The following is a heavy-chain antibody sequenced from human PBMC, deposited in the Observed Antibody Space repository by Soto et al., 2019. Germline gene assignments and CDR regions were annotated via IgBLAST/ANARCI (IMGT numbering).Heavy chain of an antibody. CDR1: GYTFTSYH. V-gene: IGHV1-46*01. Sequence: VASVKVSCKASGYTFTSYHISWVRQAPGQGLEWMGIINPSGGSTTYAQKFQGRVAMTRDTSTSTVYMELSSLKSEDTAVYYCHGYGYWGQGTLVTVSS. J-gene: IGHJ4*02. CDR3: HGYGY. D-gene: IGHD5-12*01. CDR2: INPSGGST.